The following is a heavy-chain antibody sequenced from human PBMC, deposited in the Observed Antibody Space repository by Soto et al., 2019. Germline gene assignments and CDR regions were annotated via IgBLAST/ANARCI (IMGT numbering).Heavy chain of an antibody. J-gene: IGHJ4*02. D-gene: IGHD6-6*01. V-gene: IGHV4-30-4*01. CDR2: IYYSGNT. CDR3: ARGIYSTSSCFDS. CDR1: GDSISTADYY. Sequence: QVQLQESGPGLVKPSQTLSLTCTVSGDSISTADYYWNWLRQPPGKGLEWIGYIYYSGNTYYIPSLKSRVTISVDTSKNQISLKLNSVTAADTAVYYCARGIYSTSSCFDSWGQGTLVTVSS.